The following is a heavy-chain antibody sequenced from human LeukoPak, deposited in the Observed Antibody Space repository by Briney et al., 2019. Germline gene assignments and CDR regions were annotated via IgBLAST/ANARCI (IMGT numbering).Heavy chain of an antibody. CDR3: ARVWDYDFWSGYYRGWFDP. CDR1: GGSFSGYY. Sequence: SETLSLTCAVYGGSFSGYYWSWIRQPPGKGLEWIGEINHSGSTNYNPSLKSRVTISVDTSKNQFSLKLSSVTAADTAVYYCARVWDYDFWSGYYRGWFDPWGQGTLVTVSS. V-gene: IGHV4-34*01. D-gene: IGHD3-3*01. CDR2: INHSGST. J-gene: IGHJ5*02.